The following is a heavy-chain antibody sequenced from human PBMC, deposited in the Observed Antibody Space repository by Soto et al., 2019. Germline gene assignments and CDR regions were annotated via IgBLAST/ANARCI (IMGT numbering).Heavy chain of an antibody. V-gene: IGHV3-7*01. J-gene: IGHJ5*02. CDR2: IKQDGSEK. Sequence: GSLRLSCAASGFTFSSYWMSWVRQAPGKGLEWVANIKQDGSEKYYVDSVKGRFTISRDNAKNSLYLQMNSLRAEDTAVYYCARDLKNQYYDYIWGRYRYIWFDPWGQGTLVTVSS. CDR3: ARDLKNQYYDYIWGRYRYIWFDP. CDR1: GFTFSSYW. D-gene: IGHD3-16*02.